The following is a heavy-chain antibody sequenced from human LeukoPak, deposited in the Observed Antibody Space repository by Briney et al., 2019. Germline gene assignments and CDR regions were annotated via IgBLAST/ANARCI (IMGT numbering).Heavy chain of an antibody. D-gene: IGHD1-14*01. J-gene: IGHJ5*02. CDR1: GYTFTGYY. CDR2: INPNSGGT. V-gene: IGHV1-2*02. Sequence: AASVKVSCTASGYTFTGYYMHWVRQAPGQGLEWMGWINPNSGGTNYAQTFQGRVTMTRDTSISTAYMELSRLRSDDTAVYYCARDPSPDHNGGWFDPWGQGTLATVSS. CDR3: ARDPSPDHNGGWFDP.